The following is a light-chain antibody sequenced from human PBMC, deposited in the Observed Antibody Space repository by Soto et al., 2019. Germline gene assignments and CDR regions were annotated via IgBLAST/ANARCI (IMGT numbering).Light chain of an antibody. CDR3: QQYDSYPWT. CDR1: QSISSW. Sequence: DIQMTQSPSTLSASVGDRVTITCRASQSISSWLARYQQKPGKAPKLVIYKASSLESGVPSRFSGSGSGTEFTLTISSLQPDDFATYYCQQYDSYPWTFGQGTKVEIK. V-gene: IGKV1-5*03. J-gene: IGKJ1*01. CDR2: KAS.